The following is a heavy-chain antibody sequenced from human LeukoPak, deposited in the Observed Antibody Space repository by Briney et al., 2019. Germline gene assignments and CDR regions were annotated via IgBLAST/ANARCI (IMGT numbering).Heavy chain of an antibody. CDR2: IIPILDIP. V-gene: IGHV1-69*04. Sequence: SVKISCKASGGTFSSYAISWVRRAPGQGLEWMGRIIPILDIPNYAQKFQGRVTITADKSASTAYMELSSLRSEDTAVFYCASSIVGTTVPFDSWGQGTLVTVSS. CDR1: GGTFSSYA. D-gene: IGHD1-26*01. J-gene: IGHJ4*02. CDR3: ASSIVGTTVPFDS.